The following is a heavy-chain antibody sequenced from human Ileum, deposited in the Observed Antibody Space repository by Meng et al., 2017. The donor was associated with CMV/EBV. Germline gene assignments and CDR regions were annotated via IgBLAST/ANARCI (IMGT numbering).Heavy chain of an antibody. CDR3: VRDLVGNRDS. D-gene: IGHD1-14*01. Sequence: VHRVVSGGGVVGPGGSLRLYCADSGFTFSYYWMHWVRQAPGEGPVWVYRIDTDGTVTSYAESVRGRFTISRDNSKNTLYLQMNDLRAGDSGVYYCVRDLVGNRDSWGHGTLVTVSS. CDR2: IDTDGTVT. V-gene: IGHV3-74*03. CDR1: GFTFSYYW. J-gene: IGHJ5*01.